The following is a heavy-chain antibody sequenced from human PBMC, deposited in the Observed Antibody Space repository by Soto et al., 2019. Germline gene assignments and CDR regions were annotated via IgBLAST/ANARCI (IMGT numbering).Heavy chain of an antibody. J-gene: IGHJ6*01. CDR1: GFTFSSYA. Sequence: QVQLVESGGGVVQPGRSLRLSCAASGFTFSSYAMHWVRQAPGKGLEWVAVISYDGSNKYYADSVKGRFTISRDNYKNTLYLQMNSLRAEDTAVYYCARDDVDTAMAPAAYYYYYYGMDVWGQGTTVTVSS. D-gene: IGHD5-18*01. CDR3: ARDDVDTAMAPAAYYYYYYGMDV. V-gene: IGHV3-30-3*01. CDR2: ISYDGSNK.